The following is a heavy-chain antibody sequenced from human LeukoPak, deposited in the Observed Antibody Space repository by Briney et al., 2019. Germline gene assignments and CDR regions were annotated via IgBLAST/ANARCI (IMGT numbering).Heavy chain of an antibody. CDR3: ARGARAGYNLDPFDY. Sequence: SETLSLTCTVSGGSMSSYYWSWIRQPPGKGLEWIGYINYSGSTKYNPSLKSRVTISVDTSKNQFSLKLSSVTAADTAVYYCARGARAGYNLDPFDYWGQGTLVTVSS. CDR1: GGSMSSYY. CDR2: INYSGST. D-gene: IGHD5-24*01. J-gene: IGHJ4*02. V-gene: IGHV4-59*08.